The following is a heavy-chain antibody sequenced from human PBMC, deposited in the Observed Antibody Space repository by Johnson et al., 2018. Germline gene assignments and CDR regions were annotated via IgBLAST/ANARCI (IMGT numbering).Heavy chain of an antibody. CDR1: GFTFDGYG. D-gene: IGHD4-11*01. Sequence: VQLQESGGGLVQXGRSRRLXCEASGFTFDGYGMHWVRLVPGRGLEWVSGARRMGNNLGCSEYVKGGFSDSRNNAKNDLCLQMHRLRVEATAFYFCAKDVGNSDYSGEGGFDSWGQGIQVIVSS. CDR3: AKDVGNSDYSGEGGFDS. J-gene: IGHJ4*02. V-gene: IGHV3-9*01. CDR2: ARRMGNNL.